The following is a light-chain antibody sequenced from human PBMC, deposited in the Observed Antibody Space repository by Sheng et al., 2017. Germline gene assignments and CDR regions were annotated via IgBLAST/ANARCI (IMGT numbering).Light chain of an antibody. CDR2: DAS. Sequence: EIVLTQSPATLSLSPGERATLSCRASQSISSDLAWYQQKPGQAPRLLIYDASNRATGIPGRFSGSGSGTDFTLTISTPEPEDSAVYHCQQRSRWPRTFGQGTKVEIK. J-gene: IGKJ1*01. CDR3: QQRSRWPRT. V-gene: IGKV3-11*01. CDR1: QSISSD.